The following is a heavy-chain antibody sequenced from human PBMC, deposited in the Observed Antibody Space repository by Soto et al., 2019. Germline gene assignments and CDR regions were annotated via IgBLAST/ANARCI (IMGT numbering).Heavy chain of an antibody. CDR1: GYTFTSYA. J-gene: IGHJ6*02. Sequence: QVQLVQSGAEVKKPGASVKVSCKASGYTFTSYAMHWVRQAPGQRLEWMGWINAGNGNTKYSQKFQGRVTITRDTSASTADMELSSLRSEDTAVYYCARDGDTVTTSVSGMDVWGQGTTVTVSS. CDR2: INAGNGNT. CDR3: ARDGDTVTTSVSGMDV. D-gene: IGHD4-17*01. V-gene: IGHV1-3*01.